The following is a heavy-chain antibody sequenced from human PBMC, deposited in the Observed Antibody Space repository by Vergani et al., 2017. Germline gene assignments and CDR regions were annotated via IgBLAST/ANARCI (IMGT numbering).Heavy chain of an antibody. Sequence: EVQLLESGGGLVQPGGSLRLSCAASGFTFSSYAMSWVRQAPGKGLEWVGRIKSKTDGGTTDYAAPVKGRFTISRDDSKNTLYLQMNSLKTEDTAVYYCTTASTSYYGSGSYFDYWGQGTLVTVSS. CDR2: IKSKTDGGTT. J-gene: IGHJ4*02. CDR3: TTASTSYYGSGSYFDY. V-gene: IGHV3-15*01. D-gene: IGHD3-10*01. CDR1: GFTFSSYA.